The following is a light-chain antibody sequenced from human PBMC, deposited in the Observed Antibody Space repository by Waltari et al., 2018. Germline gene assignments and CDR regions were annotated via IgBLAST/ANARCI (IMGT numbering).Light chain of an antibody. CDR3: QQYDKWPPRYT. V-gene: IGKV3-15*01. J-gene: IGKJ2*01. CDR2: AAS. Sequence: TQSPATLSISPGETATLSCRASQSVSTNLAWYQQKLGQAPRPLIFAASTRATGVPVRFSGSGSGTEFTLSISSLQSEDFAVYYCQQYDKWPPRYTFGPGTKLEIK. CDR1: QSVSTN.